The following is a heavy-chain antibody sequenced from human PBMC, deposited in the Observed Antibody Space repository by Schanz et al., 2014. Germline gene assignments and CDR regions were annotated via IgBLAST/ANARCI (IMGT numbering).Heavy chain of an antibody. V-gene: IGHV1-46*02. CDR1: GYTFNNHG. CDR3: ARGRFFDSTSFDS. Sequence: QVQLVQSGAEVKKPGASVKVSCKASGYTFNNHGISWVRQAPGQGLEWMGIINPSGGSTSYAQKFQGRVTMTRDTSTSTVYMELSRLRSEDTAVYYCARGRFFDSTSFDSWGQGTLVTVSS. J-gene: IGHJ4*02. D-gene: IGHD2-2*01. CDR2: INPSGGST.